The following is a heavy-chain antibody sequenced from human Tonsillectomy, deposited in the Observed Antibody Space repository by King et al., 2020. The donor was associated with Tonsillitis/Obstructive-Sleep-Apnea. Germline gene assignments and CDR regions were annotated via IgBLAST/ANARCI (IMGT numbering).Heavy chain of an antibody. V-gene: IGHV4-34*01. CDR3: ARVVRIFYCGNPRNYYYGVDV. J-gene: IGHJ6*02. CDR1: GGSFNDYF. Sequence: VQLQQWGAGLLKPSETLSLTCTAYGGSFNDYFWSWIRQPPGKGREWIGEINHSGSTNYNPSLKSRVTISVDTSKNQYSLKLSSVTAADTAVYYCARVVRIFYCGNPRNYYYGVDVWGQGTTVTVSS. CDR2: INHSGST. D-gene: IGHD4-23*01.